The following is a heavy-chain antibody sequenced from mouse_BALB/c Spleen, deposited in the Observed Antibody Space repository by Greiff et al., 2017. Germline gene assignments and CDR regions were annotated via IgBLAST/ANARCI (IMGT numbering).Heavy chain of an antibody. CDR3: ARGSFPYAMDY. CDR1: GYTLSCYW. J-gene: IGHJ4*01. Sequence: VPLQQSGAELAKPGASVKMSCKASGYTLSCYWMHLVKQRPGQGLEWIGYINPSTGYTEYNQKFKDKATLTADKSSSTAYMQLSSLTSEDSAVYYCARGSFPYAMDYWGQGTSVTVSS. CDR2: INPSTGYT. V-gene: IGHV1-7*01.